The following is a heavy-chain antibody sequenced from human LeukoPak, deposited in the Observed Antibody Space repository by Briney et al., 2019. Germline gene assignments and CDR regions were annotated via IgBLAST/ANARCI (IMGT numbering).Heavy chain of an antibody. Sequence: GGSLRLSCAASGFTFSSYEMNWVRQAPGKGLXXXXXXXXXXANTYYADSVKGRFTIARDNSKNTLYLQMSSLRAEDTAVYYCAKRDRPCSGDCSAPYYFDYWGQGTLVTVSS. CDR3: AKRDRPCSGDCSAPYYFDY. V-gene: IGHV3-23*01. CDR2: XXXXXANT. CDR1: GFTFSSYE. D-gene: IGHD2-21*02. J-gene: IGHJ4*02.